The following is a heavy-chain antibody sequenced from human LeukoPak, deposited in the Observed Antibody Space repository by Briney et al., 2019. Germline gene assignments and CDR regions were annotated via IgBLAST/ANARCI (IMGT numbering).Heavy chain of an antibody. CDR2: ISGSGDNT. CDR3: AKWIVPRYYYDSSGYYFDY. D-gene: IGHD3-22*01. V-gene: IGHV3-23*01. J-gene: IGHJ4*02. CDR1: GFTFSSYA. Sequence: GGSLRLSCAASGFTFSSYAMSWVRQAPGKGLERVSTISGSGDNTYYADSVKGRFTISRDNSKNTLYLQMNSLRAEDTAVYYCAKWIVPRYYYDSSGYYFDYWGQGTLVTVSS.